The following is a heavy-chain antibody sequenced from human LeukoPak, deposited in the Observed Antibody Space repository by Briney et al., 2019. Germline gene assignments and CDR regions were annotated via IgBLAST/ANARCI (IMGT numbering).Heavy chain of an antibody. Sequence: SETLSLTCTVSGGSISSSSYYWGWIRQPPGQGLEWTGSIYYSGRTYYNPSLKSRVTISVDTSKNQLSLNLSSVTAADTAVYYCARQGSSWYYYYYGMDVWGQGTTVTVSS. CDR2: IYYSGRT. CDR1: GGSISSSSYY. J-gene: IGHJ6*02. V-gene: IGHV4-39*01. CDR3: ARQGSSWYYYYYGMDV. D-gene: IGHD6-13*01.